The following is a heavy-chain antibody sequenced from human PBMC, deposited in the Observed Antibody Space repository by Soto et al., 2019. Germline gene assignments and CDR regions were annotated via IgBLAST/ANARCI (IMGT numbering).Heavy chain of an antibody. CDR3: ARDSGDVSGVGFDY. CDR1: GDSISTSFFY. D-gene: IGHD3-3*01. V-gene: IGHV4-31*03. CDR2: IYKSGST. J-gene: IGHJ4*02. Sequence: VELRESGPGLVRPSQTLSLACNVSGDSISTSFFYWGWVRQIPGKGLEWIGYIYKSGSTYYNPSLQSRVRMSVDSSKNQFSLRLSPVTAADTAVYYCARDSGDVSGVGFDYWGPGTLVTVSS.